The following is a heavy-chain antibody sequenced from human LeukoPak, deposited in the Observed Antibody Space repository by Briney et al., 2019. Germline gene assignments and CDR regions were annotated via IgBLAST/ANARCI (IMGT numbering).Heavy chain of an antibody. D-gene: IGHD3-10*01. CDR1: GGSISGYY. CDR3: ARRRVLGARDY. CDR2: INHSGST. Sequence: SETLSLTCTVSGGSISGYYWSWIRQPPGKGLEWIGEINHSGSTNYNPSLKSRVTISVDTSKNQFSLKLSSVTAADTAVYYCARRRVLGARDYWGQGTLVTVSS. J-gene: IGHJ4*02. V-gene: IGHV4-34*01.